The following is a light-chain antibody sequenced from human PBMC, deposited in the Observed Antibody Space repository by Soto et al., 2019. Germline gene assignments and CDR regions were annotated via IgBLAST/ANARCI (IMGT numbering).Light chain of an antibody. Sequence: QAVLTQPPSPSGTPGQRVTISCSGSSSNIGSNTVNWYQQLPGTAPKLLIYSNNQQPSGVPDRFSGSKSGTSASLAISGLQSEDEADYYCAAWDDSLNGSVVFGGGTMVTVL. CDR3: AAWDDSLNGSVV. CDR2: SNN. J-gene: IGLJ2*01. V-gene: IGLV1-44*01. CDR1: SSNIGSNT.